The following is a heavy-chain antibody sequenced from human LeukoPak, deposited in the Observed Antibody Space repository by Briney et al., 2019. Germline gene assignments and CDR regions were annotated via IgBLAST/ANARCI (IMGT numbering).Heavy chain of an antibody. J-gene: IGHJ6*03. Sequence: PSETLSLTCTVSGGSISSSSYYWGWIRQPPGKGLEWIGSIYYSGSTYYNPSLKSLVTISVDTSKNQFSLKLSSVTAADTAVYYCARVYSSSWENYYYYYYMDVWGKGTTVTVSS. V-gene: IGHV4-39*07. CDR2: IYYSGST. D-gene: IGHD6-13*01. CDR1: GGSISSSSYY. CDR3: ARVYSSSWENYYYYYYMDV.